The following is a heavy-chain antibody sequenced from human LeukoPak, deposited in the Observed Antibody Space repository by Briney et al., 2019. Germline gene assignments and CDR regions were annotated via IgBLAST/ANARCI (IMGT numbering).Heavy chain of an antibody. V-gene: IGHV3-30-3*01. D-gene: IGHD2-2*01. CDR2: ISYDGSNK. CDR1: GFTFSSYA. CDR3: ASLGGIVVVPAAIWDWFDP. Sequence: GGSLRLSCAASGFTFSSYAMHWVRQAPGKGLEWVAVISYDGSNKYYADSVKGRFTISRENSKNRLYVKMNSLRAEDTAVYYCASLGGIVVVPAAIWDWFDPWGQGTLVTVSS. J-gene: IGHJ5*02.